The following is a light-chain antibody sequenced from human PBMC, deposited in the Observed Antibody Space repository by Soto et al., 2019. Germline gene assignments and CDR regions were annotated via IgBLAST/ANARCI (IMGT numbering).Light chain of an antibody. CDR2: DAS. CDR1: QDITKY. J-gene: IGKJ4*01. Sequence: DLQMTQSPSSLSASVGDRVTITCQASQDITKYLNWYRQKTGKAPNLLIYDASKLKTGLPSRFSATGSETYYTLTTSSLQPEDIATDFCQQYDNLPPTCGGGTRVEIK. V-gene: IGKV1-33*01. CDR3: QQYDNLPPT.